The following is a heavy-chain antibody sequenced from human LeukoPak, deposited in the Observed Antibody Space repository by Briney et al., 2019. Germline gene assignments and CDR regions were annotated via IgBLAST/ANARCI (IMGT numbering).Heavy chain of an antibody. V-gene: IGHV1-69*06. CDR2: IIPIFGTV. CDR3: ARSLFRFLEWSYRSYYYYYMDV. J-gene: IGHJ6*03. CDR1: GGTFTNYA. Sequence: GASVKVSCKASGGTFTNYAISWVRQAPGQGLEWMGGIIPIFGTVNYAQKFQGRVTITADKSTSTAYMELSSLRSEDTAVYYCARSLFRFLEWSYRSYYYYYMDVWGKGTTVTVSS. D-gene: IGHD3-3*01.